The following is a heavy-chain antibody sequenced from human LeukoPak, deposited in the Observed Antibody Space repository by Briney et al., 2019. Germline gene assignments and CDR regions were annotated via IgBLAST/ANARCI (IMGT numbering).Heavy chain of an antibody. CDR1: GYDFAAYW. CDR2: FNPDDSDT. D-gene: IGHD3-10*01. Sequence: GESLKISCQGSGYDFAAYWIGWVRQMPGKDLEWVGIFNPDDSDTRYSPSFQGQVTISVDKSTSTAYLHWNKLTAADTAIYYCARRSGIYYAPCFDHWGQGTLVTVSS. V-gene: IGHV5-51*01. CDR3: ARRSGIYYAPCFDH. J-gene: IGHJ4*02.